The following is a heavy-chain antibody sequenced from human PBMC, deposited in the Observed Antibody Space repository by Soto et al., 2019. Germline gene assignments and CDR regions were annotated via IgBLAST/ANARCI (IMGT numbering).Heavy chain of an antibody. J-gene: IGHJ6*03. CDR1: GGPISSGGYY. V-gene: IGHV4-31*03. D-gene: IGHD3-10*01. CDR3: ASTDRLYGSGSAWYYYYMDV. CDR2: IYYSGST. Sequence: SETLSLTCTVSGGPISSGGYYWSWIRQHPGKGLEWIGYIYYSGSTYYNPSLKSRVTISVDTSKNQFSLKLSSVTAADTAVYYCASTDRLYGSGSAWYYYYMDVWGKGTTVTVSS.